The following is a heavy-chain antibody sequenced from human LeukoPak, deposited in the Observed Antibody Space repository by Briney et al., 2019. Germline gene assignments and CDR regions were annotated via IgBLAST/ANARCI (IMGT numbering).Heavy chain of an antibody. D-gene: IGHD4-17*01. Sequence: GESLKISCKGSGYSFTSYWIGWVRQATGQGLEWMGWMNPNSGNTGYAQKFQGRVTITRNTSISTAYMELSSLRSEDTAVYYCARADYGDYPPFDPWGQGTLVTVSS. V-gene: IGHV1-8*03. CDR1: GYSFTSYW. J-gene: IGHJ5*02. CDR3: ARADYGDYPPFDP. CDR2: MNPNSGNT.